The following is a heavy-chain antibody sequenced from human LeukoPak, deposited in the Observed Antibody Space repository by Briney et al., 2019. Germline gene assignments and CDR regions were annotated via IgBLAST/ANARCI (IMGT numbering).Heavy chain of an antibody. CDR2: INPSGGST. D-gene: IGHD3-10*01. V-gene: IGHV1-46*01. CDR1: GYTFTNYY. Sequence: ASVKVSCKPSGYTFTNYYMHWVRQAPGLGLEWMGIINPSGGSTSYAQKFQGRVTMTRDTSTSTVYMELTSLRSEDTAVYYCARAYGPGSHYHFDYWGQGTLVTVSS. CDR3: ARAYGPGSHYHFDY. J-gene: IGHJ4*02.